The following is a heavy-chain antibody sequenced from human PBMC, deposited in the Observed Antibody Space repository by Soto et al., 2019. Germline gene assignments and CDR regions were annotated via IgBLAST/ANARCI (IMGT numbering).Heavy chain of an antibody. Sequence: SSETLSLTCTVSGGSITTYYWSWIRQPPGKGLQWIGYIYYSGSTNYNPSLKSRVTISVDTSKNQFSLKLSSVTAADTAVYYCARHPGYYDILTGYTTYSFDYWGQGILVTVSS. D-gene: IGHD3-9*01. CDR2: IYYSGST. CDR1: GGSITTYY. CDR3: ARHPGYYDILTGYTTYSFDY. J-gene: IGHJ4*02. V-gene: IGHV4-59*08.